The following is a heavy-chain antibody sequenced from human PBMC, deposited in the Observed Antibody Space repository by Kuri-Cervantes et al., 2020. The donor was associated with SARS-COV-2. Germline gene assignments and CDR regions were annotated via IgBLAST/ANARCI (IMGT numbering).Heavy chain of an antibody. CDR1: GFTFSSYG. Sequence: GGSLRLSCAASGFTFSSYGMHWVRQAPGKGLEWVSSISSSSSYIYYADSVKGRFTISRDNAKNSLYLQMNSLRAEDTAVYYCARYALGELSGYYYGMDVWGQGTTVTVSS. CDR2: ISSSSSYI. J-gene: IGHJ6*02. D-gene: IGHD3-10*01. V-gene: IGHV3-21*01. CDR3: ARYALGELSGYYYGMDV.